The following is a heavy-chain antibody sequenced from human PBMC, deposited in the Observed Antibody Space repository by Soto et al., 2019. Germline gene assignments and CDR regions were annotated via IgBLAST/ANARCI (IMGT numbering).Heavy chain of an antibody. J-gene: IGHJ6*02. Sequence: EVQLVESGGGLVKPGGSRRLSCAASGFTFSNAWMNWVRQAPGKGLEWVGRIKSKTDGGTTDYAAPVKGRFTISRDDSKNTLYLQMNSLKTEDTAVYYCTTDRLGQLRLGELSFYYYYSYGMDVWGQGTTVTVSS. CDR3: TTDRLGQLRLGELSFYYYYSYGMDV. CDR2: IKSKTDGGTT. CDR1: GFTFSNAW. V-gene: IGHV3-15*07. D-gene: IGHD3-16*02.